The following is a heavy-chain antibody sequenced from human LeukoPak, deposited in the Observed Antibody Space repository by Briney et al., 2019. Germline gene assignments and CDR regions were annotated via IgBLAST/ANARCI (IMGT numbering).Heavy chain of an antibody. CDR2: ISYDGSNK. J-gene: IGHJ4*02. CDR1: GFTFSSYA. D-gene: IGHD2-15*01. Sequence: PGGSLRLSCAASGFTFSSYAMHWVRQAPGKGLEWVAVISYDGSNKYYADSVKGRFTISRDNSKNTLYLQMNSLRAEDTAVYYCATQRADFRIVVVVEDYWGQGTLVTVSS. CDR3: ATQRADFRIVVVVEDY. V-gene: IGHV3-30-3*01.